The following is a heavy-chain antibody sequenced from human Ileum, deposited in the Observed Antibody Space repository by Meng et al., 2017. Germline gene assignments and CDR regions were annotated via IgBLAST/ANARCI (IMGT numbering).Heavy chain of an antibody. V-gene: IGHV3-23*04. CDR3: AKELGARLPFDY. CDR1: GFTFSSYG. Sequence: VLLEGAGVGLVPPGCALRLCCAASGFTFSSYGMGWVRQAPWQGLEWVSALSGSGGSTYYADSVKGRFTISRDKSKNTLYLQMNSLTAEDTALYYCAKELGARLPFDYWGQGTLVTVSS. CDR2: LSGSGGST. D-gene: IGHD1-26*01. J-gene: IGHJ4*02.